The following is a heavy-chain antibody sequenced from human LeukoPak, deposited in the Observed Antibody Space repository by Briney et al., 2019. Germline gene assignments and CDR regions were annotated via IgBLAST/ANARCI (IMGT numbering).Heavy chain of an antibody. D-gene: IGHD1-26*01. CDR3: AGSGNYGHFDY. CDR1: GAPIDSYY. CDR2: IYQDGST. V-gene: IGHV4-59*01. J-gene: IGHJ4*02. Sequence: SETLSLTCSVSGAPIDSYYWSWIRKPPAKGLEWIAYIYQDGSTNYNPSLKSRLTVSIDKSKKQFSLKLTSLIAADTAVFYCAGSGNYGHFDYWGRGTLVTVSS.